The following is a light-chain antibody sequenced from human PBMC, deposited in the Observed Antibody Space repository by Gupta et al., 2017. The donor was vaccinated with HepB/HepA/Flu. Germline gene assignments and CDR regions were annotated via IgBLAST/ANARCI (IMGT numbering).Light chain of an antibody. V-gene: IGLV1-40*01. Sequence: QPVLTQPPSVSGAPGQRVTISCTGSSSNIGADYDVNWYQHLPGTAPKRLIYGNNKRPSGVPDRFSGSKSGTSASLAITGLQAEDEADYHCQSYDSSLSGVIFGGGTKLTVL. CDR1: SSNIGADYD. CDR3: QSYDSSLSGVI. CDR2: GNN. J-gene: IGLJ2*01.